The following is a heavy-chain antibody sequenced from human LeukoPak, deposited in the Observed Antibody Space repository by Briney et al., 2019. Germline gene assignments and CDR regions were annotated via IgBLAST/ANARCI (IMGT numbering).Heavy chain of an antibody. CDR2: IYSGGST. CDR1: GFTVSSND. CDR3: ARDKVGDYYYYGMDV. D-gene: IGHD3-10*01. Sequence: PGGSLRLSCAASGFTVSSNDMSWVRQAPGKGLEWVSVIYSGGSTYYADSVKGRFTISRENFKNTLYLQMNSLRAEDTAVYYCARDKVGDYYYYGMDVWGQGTTVTVSS. V-gene: IGHV3-66*01. J-gene: IGHJ6*02.